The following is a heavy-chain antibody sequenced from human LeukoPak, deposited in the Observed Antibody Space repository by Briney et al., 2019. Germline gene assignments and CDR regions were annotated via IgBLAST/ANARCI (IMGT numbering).Heavy chain of an antibody. V-gene: IGHV4-39*07. CDR2: IYYSGST. CDR3: ARRKWQWLVSLLHNWFDP. CDR1: GGSISSSSYY. Sequence: KPSETLSLTCTVSGGSISSSSYYWGWIRQPPGKGLEWIGSIYYSGSTYYNPSLKSRVTISVDTSKNQFSLKLSSVTAADTAVYYCARRKWQWLVSLLHNWFDPWGQGTLVTVSS. J-gene: IGHJ5*02. D-gene: IGHD6-19*01.